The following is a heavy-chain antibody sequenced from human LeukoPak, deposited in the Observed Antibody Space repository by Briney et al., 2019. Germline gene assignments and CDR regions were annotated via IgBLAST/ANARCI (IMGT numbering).Heavy chain of an antibody. D-gene: IGHD4-11*01. J-gene: IGHJ5*02. CDR2: IIPIFGTA. CDR1: GGTFSSYA. Sequence: SVKVSCKASGGTFSSYAISWVRQAPGQGLEWMGRIIPIFGTANYAQKFQGRVTITADKSTSTAYMELSSLRSEDTAVYYCARGRAVTTNWFDPWGQGTLVTVSS. V-gene: IGHV1-69*06. CDR3: ARGRAVTTNWFDP.